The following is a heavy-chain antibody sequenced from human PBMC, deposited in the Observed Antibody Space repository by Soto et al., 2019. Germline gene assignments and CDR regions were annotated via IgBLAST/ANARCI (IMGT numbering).Heavy chain of an antibody. CDR1: GGSISSGGYY. Sequence: QVQLQESGPGLVKPSQTLSLTCTVSGGSISSGGYYWSWIRQHPGKGLEWIGYIYYSGSTYYNPSLQSRVTISVDTSKNQFSLKLSSVTAADTAVYYGAGIVVANYYYYGMDVWGQGTTVTVSS. CDR2: IYYSGST. CDR3: AGIVVANYYYYGMDV. D-gene: IGHD3-22*01. J-gene: IGHJ6*02. V-gene: IGHV4-31*03.